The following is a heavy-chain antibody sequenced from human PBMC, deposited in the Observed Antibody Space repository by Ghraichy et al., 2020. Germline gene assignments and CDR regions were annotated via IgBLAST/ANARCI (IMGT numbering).Heavy chain of an antibody. Sequence: GGSLRLSCAASGFTFSSYAMSWVRQAPGKGLEWVSAISGSVGSTYYAAAVKGRFTISRDNSKNTLYLQVNSLRAEDTAVYYCAKLEDDYGDYQRLLYYGMDVWGQGTTVTVSS. D-gene: IGHD4-17*01. CDR3: AKLEDDYGDYQRLLYYGMDV. CDR1: GFTFSSYA. J-gene: IGHJ6*02. V-gene: IGHV3-23*01. CDR2: ISGSVGST.